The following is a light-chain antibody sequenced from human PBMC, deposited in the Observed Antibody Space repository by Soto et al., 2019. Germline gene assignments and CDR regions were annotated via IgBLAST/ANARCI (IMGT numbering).Light chain of an antibody. J-gene: IGKJ4*01. CDR3: MQALQTPRT. V-gene: IGKV2-28*01. CDR2: LGS. CDR1: QSLLQSNGFNY. Sequence: DIVMTQSPLSLPVTPGEPASISCRASQSLLQSNGFNYLDWFLQKPGQSPQLLIYLGSTRASGVPDRFSGSGSGTDFTLKISRVEAEDAGVYYCMQALQTPRTFGGGTNVEIK.